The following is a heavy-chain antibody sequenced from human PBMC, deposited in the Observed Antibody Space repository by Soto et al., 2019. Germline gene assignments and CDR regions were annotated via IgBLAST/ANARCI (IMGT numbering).Heavy chain of an antibody. CDR3: ARGAYLNWFDP. Sequence: GGSQRLSCAASGFTFSSYSMNWVRQAPGKGLEWVSYISSSSSTIYYADSVKGRFTISRDNAKNSLYLQMNSLRAEDTAVYYCARGAYLNWFDPWGQGTLVTVSS. CDR1: GFTFSSYS. J-gene: IGHJ5*02. V-gene: IGHV3-48*01. CDR2: ISSSSSTI.